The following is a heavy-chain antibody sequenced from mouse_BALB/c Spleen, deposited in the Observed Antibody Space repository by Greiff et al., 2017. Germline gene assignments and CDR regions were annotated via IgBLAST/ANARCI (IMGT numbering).Heavy chain of an antibody. CDR1: GFSLSRYS. D-gene: IGHD1-2*01. CDR3: ASAITTASSWFAY. Sequence: VKLQESGPGLVAPSQSLSITCTVSGFSLSRYSVHWVRQPPGKGLEWLGMIWGGGSTDYNSALKSRLSISKDNSKSQVFLKMNSLQTDDTAMYYCASAITTASSWFAYWGQGTLVTVSA. CDR2: IWGGGST. J-gene: IGHJ3*01. V-gene: IGHV2-6-4*01.